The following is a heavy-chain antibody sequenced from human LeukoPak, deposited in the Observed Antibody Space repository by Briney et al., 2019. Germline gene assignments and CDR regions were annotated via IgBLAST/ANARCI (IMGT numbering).Heavy chain of an antibody. V-gene: IGHV4-39*02. CDR3: ARGATSYMDV. CDR1: GGSISSSSYY. CDR2: IYYSGST. D-gene: IGHD1-26*01. Sequence: SETLSLTCTVSGGSISSSSYYWGWIRQPPGKGLEWIGSIYYSGSTYYNPSLRSRVTISVDTSKNQFSLKLSSVTAADTAVYYCARGATSYMDVWGEGTTVTVSS. J-gene: IGHJ6*03.